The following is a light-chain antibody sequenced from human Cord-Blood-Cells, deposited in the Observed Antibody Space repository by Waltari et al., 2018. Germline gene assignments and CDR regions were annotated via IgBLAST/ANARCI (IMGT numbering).Light chain of an antibody. CDR2: LGS. V-gene: IGKV2-28*01. Sequence: DIVMTQSTLSLPVTPGEPDSISCRSSQSLLHSNGYNYLDWYLQKPGQSPQLLIYLGSNRASGVPDRFSGSGSGTDFTLKISRVEAEDVGVYYCMQALQTPLFGGGTKVEIK. J-gene: IGKJ4*01. CDR3: MQALQTPL. CDR1: QSLLHSNGYNY.